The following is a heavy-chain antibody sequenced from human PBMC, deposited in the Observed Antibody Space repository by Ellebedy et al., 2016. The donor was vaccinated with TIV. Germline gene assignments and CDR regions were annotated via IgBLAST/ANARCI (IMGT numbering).Heavy chain of an antibody. CDR1: GGSLGGYY. Sequence: MPSETLSLTCAVDGGSLGGYYWTWIRQPPGKGLEWVGEINRSGNTNYNPSLKSRLTISVDTSKNLFSLTLTSVTAADTSTYYCARALGSGMFDYWGQGTLVTVSS. CDR3: ARALGSGMFDY. CDR2: INRSGNT. V-gene: IGHV4-34*01. J-gene: IGHJ4*02. D-gene: IGHD3-10*02.